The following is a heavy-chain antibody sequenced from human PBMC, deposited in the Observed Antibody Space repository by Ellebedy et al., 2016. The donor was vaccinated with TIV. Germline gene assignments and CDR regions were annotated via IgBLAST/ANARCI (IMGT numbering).Heavy chain of an antibody. CDR2: IKSKTDAGTT. CDR3: CTDTVSQLLRVVDH. Sequence: GGSLRLSXTASGFTFSNAWMTWVRQDPGKGLEWVGRIKSKTDAGTTEYAASVKGRFTFLRDDSRKTVYLQMNSLKSEDTAVYYCCTDTVSQLLRVVDHWGQGTLVTVSS. J-gene: IGHJ4*02. V-gene: IGHV3-15*01. D-gene: IGHD2-2*01. CDR1: GFTFSNAW.